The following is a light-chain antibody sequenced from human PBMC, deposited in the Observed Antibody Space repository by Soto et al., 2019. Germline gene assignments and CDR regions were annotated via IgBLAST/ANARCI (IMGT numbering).Light chain of an antibody. J-gene: IGKJ2*01. V-gene: IGKV1-5*03. CDR1: QTISTW. CDR3: QQYNSHPYT. Sequence: DTRMTQSPSTLSASVGDRVTIICRASQTISTWLAWYQQKPGKAPKVLIYQASILESGDPPRFSGSGSGTEFTLTISSLQPDDFGTYYCQQYNSHPYTFGQGTKLEIK. CDR2: QAS.